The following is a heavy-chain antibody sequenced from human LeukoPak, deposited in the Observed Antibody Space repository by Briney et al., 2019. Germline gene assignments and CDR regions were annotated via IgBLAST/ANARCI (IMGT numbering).Heavy chain of an antibody. D-gene: IGHD3-22*01. Sequence: PSETLSLTCAVYGGSFSGYYWSWIRQPPGKGLEWIGEINHSGSTNYNPSLKSRVTMSVDTSKNQFSLKLSSVTAADTAVYYCARAKVYYYDSSGYWRSHAFDIWGQGTMVTVSS. J-gene: IGHJ3*02. V-gene: IGHV4-34*01. CDR2: INHSGST. CDR1: GGSFSGYY. CDR3: ARAKVYYYDSSGYWRSHAFDI.